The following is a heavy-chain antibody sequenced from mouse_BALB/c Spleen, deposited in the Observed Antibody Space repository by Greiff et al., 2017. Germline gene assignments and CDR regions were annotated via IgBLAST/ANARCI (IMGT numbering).Heavy chain of an antibody. V-gene: IGHV5-9-4*01. CDR1: GFTFSSYA. CDR3: ARDYYGSSLPWFAY. D-gene: IGHD1-1*01. J-gene: IGHJ3*01. Sequence: EVKVVESGGGLVKPGGSLKLSCAASGFTFSSYAMSWVRQSPEKRLEWVAEISSGGSYTYYPDTVTGRFTISRDNAKNTLYLEMSSLRSEDTAMYYCARDYYGSSLPWFAYWGQGTLVTVSA. CDR2: ISSGGSYT.